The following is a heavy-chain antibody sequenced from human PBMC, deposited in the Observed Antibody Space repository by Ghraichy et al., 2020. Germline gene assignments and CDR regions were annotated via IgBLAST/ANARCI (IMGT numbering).Heavy chain of an antibody. Sequence: ASVKVSCKASGYTFTSYGISWVRQAPGQGLEWMGWISAYNGNTNYAQKLQGRVTMTTDTSTSTAYMELRSLRSDDTAVYYCARGHYDFWRTGFFDYWGQGTLVTVSS. V-gene: IGHV1-18*01. CDR2: ISAYNGNT. CDR3: ARGHYDFWRTGFFDY. CDR1: GYTFTSYG. J-gene: IGHJ4*02. D-gene: IGHD3-3*01.